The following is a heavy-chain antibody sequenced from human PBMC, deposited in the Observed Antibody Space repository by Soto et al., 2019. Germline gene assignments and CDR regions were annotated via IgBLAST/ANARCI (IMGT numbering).Heavy chain of an antibody. CDR1: GFSLSTSGRC. D-gene: IGHD2-2*01. Sequence: SGATLVNPTRTLRLTCTFSGFSLSTSGRCVGWIRQPPGKALEWLALIYWDDDKRYSPSLKSRLTITKDTSKNQVVLTMTNMAPVDTATYYCAHSPTVGYCISPGCATRGFDPWGQGTLVTVPQ. J-gene: IGHJ5*02. CDR3: AHSPTVGYCISPGCATRGFDP. V-gene: IGHV2-5*02. CDR2: IYWDDDK.